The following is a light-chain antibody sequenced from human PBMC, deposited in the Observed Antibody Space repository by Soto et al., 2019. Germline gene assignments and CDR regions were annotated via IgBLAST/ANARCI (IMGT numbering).Light chain of an antibody. CDR2: ENN. CDR3: GTWDSSLSVFYV. Sequence: QSVLTQPPSVSAAPGQKVTISCSGSSSNIGNNYVSWYQQLPGTAPKLLIYENNKRPSGIPDRFSGSKSGTSATLGITGLQTGGEADYYCGTWDSSLSVFYVFGTGTKVTVL. V-gene: IGLV1-51*02. J-gene: IGLJ1*01. CDR1: SSNIGNNY.